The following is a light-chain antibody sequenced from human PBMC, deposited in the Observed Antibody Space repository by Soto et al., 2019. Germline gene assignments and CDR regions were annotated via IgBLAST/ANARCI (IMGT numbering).Light chain of an antibody. V-gene: IGLV2-23*01. J-gene: IGLJ1*01. Sequence: ALVHPASVSGSPGQSITISCIGTSSDIGTYNLVSWYQHHPGKAPKLIIYEGSKRSSGYSNRFSGSQSGNTASLTISGLQAEDEADYYCCAYAGYSTFVFGTGTKVTVL. CDR1: SSDIGTYNL. CDR2: EGS. CDR3: CAYAGYSTFV.